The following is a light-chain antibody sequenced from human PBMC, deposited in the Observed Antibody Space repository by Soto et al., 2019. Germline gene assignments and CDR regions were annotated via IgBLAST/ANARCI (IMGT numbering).Light chain of an antibody. J-gene: IGKJ5*01. CDR1: QSVLYSPNNKNY. CDR3: QQYYSTPIT. V-gene: IGKV4-1*01. Sequence: DIVLTQSPDSLAVSLGERATINCKSSQSVLYSPNNKNYLTWYQQKPGQPPKLLIYWASTRESGVPDRFSGSGSGTDFTLTISSLQAEDVAVYYCQQYYSTPITFGPGTRLEIK. CDR2: WAS.